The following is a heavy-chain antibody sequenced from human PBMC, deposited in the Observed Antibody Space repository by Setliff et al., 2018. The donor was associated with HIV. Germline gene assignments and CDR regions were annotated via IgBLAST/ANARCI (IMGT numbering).Heavy chain of an antibody. Sequence: PSETLSLTCAVSGGSIMTGDWWSWVRQSPGKRLEWIGEISHTGSTNYNPSLRSRVTMSVDKSNNQFYLKQSSVTAADTAVYYCARDYYDDTYYSPGIYYLYYMDVWGKGTTVTVSS. CDR1: GGSIMTGDW. V-gene: IGHV4-4*02. D-gene: IGHD3-10*01. J-gene: IGHJ6*03. CDR3: ARDYYDDTYYSPGIYYLYYMDV. CDR2: ISHTGST.